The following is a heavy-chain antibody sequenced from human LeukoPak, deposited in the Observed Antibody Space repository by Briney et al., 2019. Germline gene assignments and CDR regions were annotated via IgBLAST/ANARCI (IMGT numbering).Heavy chain of an antibody. CDR2: ISYDGSNK. D-gene: IGHD6-13*01. CDR1: GFTFSSYC. V-gene: IGHV3-30*18. CDR3: AKSDSSSWYY. J-gene: IGHJ4*02. Sequence: GRSLRLSCAASGFTFSSYCMHWVRQAPGKGLEWVAVISYDGSNKYYVDSVKSRCTISRDNSKNTLYLQSNSLRAEDTAVYYCAKSDSSSWYYWGRGTLVTVSS.